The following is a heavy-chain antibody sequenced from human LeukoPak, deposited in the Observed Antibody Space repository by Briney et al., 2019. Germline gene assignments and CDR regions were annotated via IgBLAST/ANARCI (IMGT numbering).Heavy chain of an antibody. J-gene: IGHJ5*02. CDR2: IYYSGRT. CDR3: AGDRWGNWFDP. CDR1: GGSLSSYY. D-gene: IGHD5-24*01. Sequence: PSETLSLTCTVSGGSLSSYYWSWIRQPPGKGLEWIGNIYYSGRTNYNPSLKSRVTISVDTSKNHFSLKLSSVTAADTAVYYCAGDRWGNWFDPWGQGTLVTVSS. V-gene: IGHV4-59*01.